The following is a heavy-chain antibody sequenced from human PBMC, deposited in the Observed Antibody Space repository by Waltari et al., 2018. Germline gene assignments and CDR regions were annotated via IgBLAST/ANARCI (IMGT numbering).Heavy chain of an antibody. CDR2: FDPEDGET. D-gene: IGHD1-26*01. Sequence: QVQLVQSGAEVKKPGASVKVSCKVSGYTPTELSMPRVRQAPGKGLEWMGGFDPEDGETIYAQKFQGRVTMTEDTSTDTAYMELSSLRSEDTAVYYCATDMVGATYFDYWGQGTLVTVSS. CDR3: ATDMVGATYFDY. V-gene: IGHV1-24*01. CDR1: GYTPTELS. J-gene: IGHJ4*02.